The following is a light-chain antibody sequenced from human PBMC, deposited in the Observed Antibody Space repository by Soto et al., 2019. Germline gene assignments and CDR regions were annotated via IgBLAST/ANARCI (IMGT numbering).Light chain of an antibody. J-gene: IGLJ2*01. CDR3: CSYTDIALDVV. Sequence: QSALTQPASVSGSPGQSITISCTGTSSDIGDYDYVSWYQQLPGKAPKLLIFDVTHRPSGVSDRFSGSKSGNTASLTISGVRPEDGADYYCCSYTDIALDVVFGGGTKLTVL. CDR1: SSDIGDYDY. CDR2: DVT. V-gene: IGLV2-14*03.